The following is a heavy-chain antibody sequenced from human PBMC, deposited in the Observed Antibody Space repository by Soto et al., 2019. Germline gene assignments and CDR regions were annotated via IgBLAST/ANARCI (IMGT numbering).Heavy chain of an antibody. CDR2: IYYSGST. V-gene: IGHV4-59*01. J-gene: IGHJ5*02. CDR1: GGSISSYY. D-gene: IGHD6-6*01. Sequence: SETLSLTCTVSGGSISSYYWSWIRQPPGKGLEWIGYIYYSGSTNYNPSLKSRVTILVDTSKNQFSLKLSSVTAADTAVYYCARGEPLVYYTWFDPWGQGTLVTVSS. CDR3: ARGEPLVYYTWFDP.